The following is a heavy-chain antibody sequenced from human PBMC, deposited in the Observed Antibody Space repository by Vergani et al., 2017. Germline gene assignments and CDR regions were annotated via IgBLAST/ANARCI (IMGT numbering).Heavy chain of an antibody. CDR1: GGSFSGYY. CDR2: INHSGST. D-gene: IGHD1-26*01. V-gene: IGHV4-34*01. J-gene: IGHJ3*02. Sequence: QVQLQQWGAGLLKPSETLSLTCAVYGGSFSGYYWSWIRQPPGKGLEWIGEINHSGSTNYNPSPKSRVTISVDTYKNQFSLKLSSVTAADTAVYYCARDEEWELKWSGNRNAFDIWGQGTMVTVSS. CDR3: ARDEEWELKWSGNRNAFDI.